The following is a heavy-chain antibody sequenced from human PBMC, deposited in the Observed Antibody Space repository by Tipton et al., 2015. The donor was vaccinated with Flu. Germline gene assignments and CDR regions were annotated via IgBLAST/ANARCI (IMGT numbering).Heavy chain of an antibody. CDR2: ISYDGSDK. Sequence: AASGFTFSSYGMHWVRQAPGKGLEWVAVISYDGSDKYYADSVKGRFTISRDNSKNTLYLQMNSLRAEDTAVYYCAKDQEYLTTGFDYWGQGTLVTVSS. CDR3: AKDQEYLTTGFDY. CDR1: GFTFSSYG. J-gene: IGHJ4*02. V-gene: IGHV3-30*18. D-gene: IGHD4-11*01.